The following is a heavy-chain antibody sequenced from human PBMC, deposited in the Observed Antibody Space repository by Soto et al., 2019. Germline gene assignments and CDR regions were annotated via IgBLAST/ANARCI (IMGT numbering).Heavy chain of an antibody. D-gene: IGHD1-1*01. Sequence: SETLSLTXTVSGGSISSYYWSWIRQPPGKGLEWIGYIYYSGSTNYNPSLKSRVTISVDTSKNQFSLKLSSVTAADTAVYYCARQMGQATTSYYYYGMDVWGQGTTVTVSS. CDR3: ARQMGQATTSYYYYGMDV. CDR2: IYYSGST. V-gene: IGHV4-59*01. J-gene: IGHJ6*02. CDR1: GGSISSYY.